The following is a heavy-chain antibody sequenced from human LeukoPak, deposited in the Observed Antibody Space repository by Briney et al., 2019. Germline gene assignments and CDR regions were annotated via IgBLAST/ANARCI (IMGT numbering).Heavy chain of an antibody. CDR1: GFTFSSYA. CDR3: AKSPGKEYYFDY. CDR2: ISGSGGST. D-gene: IGHD3-10*01. V-gene: IGHV3-23*01. Sequence: GGSLRLSCAASGFTFSSYAMSWVRQAPGKGLEWVLAISGSGGSTYYADSVKGRFTISRDNSKNTLYLQMNSLRAEDTAVYYCAKSPGKEYYFDYWGQGTLVTVSS. J-gene: IGHJ4*02.